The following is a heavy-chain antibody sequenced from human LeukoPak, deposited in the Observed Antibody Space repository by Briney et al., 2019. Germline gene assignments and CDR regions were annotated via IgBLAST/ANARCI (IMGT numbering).Heavy chain of an antibody. CDR3: ARTLYYDFWSGQHKYYFDY. D-gene: IGHD3-3*01. CDR1: GYTFTSYG. CDR2: ISAYNGNT. Sequence: GASVKVSCKASGYTFTSYGISWVRQAPGQGLEWMGWISAYNGNTNYAQKLQGRVTMTTDTSTSTAYMELRSLRSDDTAVYYCARTLYYDFWSGQHKYYFDYWGQGTLVTVSS. V-gene: IGHV1-18*01. J-gene: IGHJ4*02.